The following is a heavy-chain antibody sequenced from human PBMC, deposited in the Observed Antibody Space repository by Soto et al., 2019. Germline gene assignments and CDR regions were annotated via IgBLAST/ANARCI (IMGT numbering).Heavy chain of an antibody. CDR3: ARDKYDFRSGYYYYAMEV. CDR1: VGSVSSDSHY. Sequence: AETLCLTCTVSVGSVSSDSHYWSWIRQTPGKGLEWIGYIYYTGSTNYNPSLKGRVTMSVDTSRDQVSLRLRSVTRADTAVYYCARDKYDFRSGYYYYAMEVWGQGTQVTVSS. V-gene: IGHV4-61*01. D-gene: IGHD3-3*01. J-gene: IGHJ6*02. CDR2: IYYTGST.